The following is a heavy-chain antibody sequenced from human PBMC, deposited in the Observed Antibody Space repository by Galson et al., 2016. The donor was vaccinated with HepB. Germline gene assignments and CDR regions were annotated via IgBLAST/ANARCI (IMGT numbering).Heavy chain of an antibody. CDR3: AKAATPVFYYHGMDV. CDR1: EFTFSSYA. CDR2: IDSSGHST. V-gene: IGHV3-23*01. Sequence: SLRLSCAASEFTFSSYAMSWVRQAPGKGLEWVSAIDSSGHSTYYTDSVTGRFTISRDNSKNTLYLQMNSLRYEDTAVYYCAKAATPVFYYHGMDVWGQGTLVPVSS. J-gene: IGHJ6*02.